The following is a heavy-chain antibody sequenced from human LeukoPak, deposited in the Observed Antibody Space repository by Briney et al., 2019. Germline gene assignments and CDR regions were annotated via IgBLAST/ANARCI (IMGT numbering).Heavy chain of an antibody. CDR2: ISAYNGNT. CDR3: ARDLYDSSGYPCGDY. V-gene: IGHV1-18*01. D-gene: IGHD3-22*01. J-gene: IGHJ4*02. Sequence: ASVKVSCKASGGTFSSYAISWVRQAPGQGLEWMGWISAYNGNTNYAQKLQGRVTMTTDTSTSTAYMELRSLRSDDTAVYYCARDLYDSSGYPCGDYWGQGTLVTVSS. CDR1: GGTFSSYA.